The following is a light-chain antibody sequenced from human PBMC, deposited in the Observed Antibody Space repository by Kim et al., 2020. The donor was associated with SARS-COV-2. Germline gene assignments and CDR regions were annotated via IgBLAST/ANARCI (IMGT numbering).Light chain of an antibody. CDR1: QSIGSW. CDR2: ETS. Sequence: SASIGDRVTITCRASQSIGSWLAWYQQKPGKAPKLLIYETSSLESRVPSRFSGSGSGTEFTLTISSLQPDDFATYYCQEYSSYPYIFGQGTKLEIK. J-gene: IGKJ2*01. CDR3: QEYSSYPYI. V-gene: IGKV1-5*03.